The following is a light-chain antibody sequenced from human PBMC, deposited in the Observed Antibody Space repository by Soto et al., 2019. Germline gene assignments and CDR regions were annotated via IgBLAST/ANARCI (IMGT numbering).Light chain of an antibody. J-gene: IGKJ1*01. V-gene: IGKV3-15*01. CDR3: QHYDNWPPWT. CDR1: QSVSSN. CDR2: DVS. Sequence: EIVMTQSPATLSVSPGERATLSCRASQSVSSNVAWYQQKPGQAPSLLIYDVSTRATGIPARFSGSGSGTEFTLIISSLQSEDFAVYYCQHYDNWPPWTFGQGTKVDIK.